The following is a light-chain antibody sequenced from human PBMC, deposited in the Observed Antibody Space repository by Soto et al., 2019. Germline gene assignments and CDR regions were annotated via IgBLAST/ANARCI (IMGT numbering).Light chain of an antibody. Sequence: QSALTQPASVSGSPGQSITISCTGTSSDVGAYNYVSWYQPYPGKAPKVIIFEVRKRPSGVSNRFAGSKSGDTASLTISGLQAEDEADYYCSSYRSSTTFVFGTGTKVTVL. V-gene: IGLV2-14*01. CDR1: SSDVGAYNY. J-gene: IGLJ1*01. CDR3: SSYRSSTTFV. CDR2: EVR.